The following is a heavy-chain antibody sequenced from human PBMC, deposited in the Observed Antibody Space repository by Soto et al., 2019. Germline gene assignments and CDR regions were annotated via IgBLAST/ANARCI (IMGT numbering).Heavy chain of an antibody. Sequence: ASVKVSCKASGYTFTRYGISWVRQAPGQGLEWMGWISAYNGNTNYAQKLQGRVTMTTDTSTSTAYMELRSLRSDDTAVYYCARCCSGQWLVREPFDYWSQGTLVTVSS. J-gene: IGHJ4*02. CDR2: ISAYNGNT. CDR1: GYTFTRYG. CDR3: ARCCSGQWLVREPFDY. D-gene: IGHD6-19*01. V-gene: IGHV1-18*01.